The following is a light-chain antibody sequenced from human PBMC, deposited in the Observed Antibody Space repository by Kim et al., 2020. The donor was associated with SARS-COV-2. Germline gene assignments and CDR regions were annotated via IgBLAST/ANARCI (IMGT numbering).Light chain of an antibody. Sequence: IVITQSPLSLSVTPGEAASISCRSSQSLLHINGNNYLDWYLQKPGQSPQLLIYLGSNRSSGVPDRFSGSGSGTDFTLKISRVEAEDVGFYYCMQALQTLRSFGQGTKLEI. J-gene: IGKJ2*03. CDR2: LGS. V-gene: IGKV2-28*01. CDR1: QSLLHINGNNY. CDR3: MQALQTLRS.